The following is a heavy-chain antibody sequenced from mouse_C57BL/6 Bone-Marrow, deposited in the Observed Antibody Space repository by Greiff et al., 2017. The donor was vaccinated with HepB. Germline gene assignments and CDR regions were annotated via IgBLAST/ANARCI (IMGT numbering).Heavy chain of an antibody. Sequence: EVQLQESGGGLVKPGGSLKLSCAASGFTFSSYAMSWVRQTPEKRLEWVATISDGGSYTYYPDNVKGRFTISRDNAKNNLYLQMSHLKSEDTAMYYCARDTRYYGSSPAWFAYWGQGTLVTVSA. CDR2: ISDGGSYT. V-gene: IGHV5-4*01. D-gene: IGHD1-1*01. CDR3: ARDTRYYGSSPAWFAY. J-gene: IGHJ3*01. CDR1: GFTFSSYA.